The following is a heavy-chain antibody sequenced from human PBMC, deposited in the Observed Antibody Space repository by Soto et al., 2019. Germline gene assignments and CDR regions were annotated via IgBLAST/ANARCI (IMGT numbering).Heavy chain of an antibody. CDR2: ISSSSSYI. CDR1: GFTFSNAW. J-gene: IGHJ6*02. V-gene: IGHV3-21*01. D-gene: IGHD6-19*01. CDR3: ARGGSSGWYGYYGMDV. Sequence: EVQLVESGGGLVKPGGSLRLSCAASGFTFSNAWMSWVRQAPGKGLEWVSSISSSSSYIYYADSVKGRFTISRDNAKNSLYLQMNSLRAEDTAVYYCARGGSSGWYGYYGMDVWGQGTTVTVSS.